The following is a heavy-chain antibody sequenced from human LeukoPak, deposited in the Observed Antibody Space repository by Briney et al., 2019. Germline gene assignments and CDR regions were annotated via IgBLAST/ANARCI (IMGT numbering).Heavy chain of an antibody. J-gene: IGHJ3*02. V-gene: IGHV3-53*01. CDR1: GFXVSSNY. D-gene: IGHD2-2*02. CDR2: IYSGGST. CDR3: AREGYCSSTSCYTLGDAFDI. Sequence: RGSLRLSCAASGFXVSSNYMSWVRQAPGKGLEWVSVIYSGGSTYYADSVKGRFTISRDNSKNTLYLQMNSLRAEDTAVYYCAREGYCSSTSCYTLGDAFDIWGQGTMVTVSS.